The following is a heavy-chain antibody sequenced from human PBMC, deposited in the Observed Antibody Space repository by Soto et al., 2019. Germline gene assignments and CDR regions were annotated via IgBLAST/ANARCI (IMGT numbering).Heavy chain of an antibody. Sequence: SSETLSLTCTFSGGSISSYYWSWIRQPPGKGLEWIGYIYYSGSTNYNPSLKSRVAISVDTSKNQFSLKLNSVTAADTAIYYCARGVRSGYVGLFYLDYWGQGTLVTVSS. CDR3: ARGVRSGYVGLFYLDY. J-gene: IGHJ4*02. CDR2: IYYSGST. V-gene: IGHV4-59*01. CDR1: GGSISSYY. D-gene: IGHD5-12*01.